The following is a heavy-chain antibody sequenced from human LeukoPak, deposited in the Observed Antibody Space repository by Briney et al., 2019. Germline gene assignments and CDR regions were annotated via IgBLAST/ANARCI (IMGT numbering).Heavy chain of an antibody. D-gene: IGHD6-6*01. V-gene: IGHV1-46*01. J-gene: IGHJ4*02. Sequence: ASVKVSCKASGYTFTNNYMHWVRQAPGQGPEWMGIINPRGGSTTYAQKFQGRVTMTKDTSTNTVYMELSSLRSEDTAVYYCAKWKYSNSGIDDYWGQGTLVTVSS. CDR2: INPRGGST. CDR3: AKWKYSNSGIDDY. CDR1: GYTFTNNY.